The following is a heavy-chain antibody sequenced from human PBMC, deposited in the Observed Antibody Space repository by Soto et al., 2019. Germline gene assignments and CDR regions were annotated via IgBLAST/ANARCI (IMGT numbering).Heavy chain of an antibody. J-gene: IGHJ4*02. CDR1: GGTFSSYT. Sequence: ASVKVSCKASGGTFSSYTISWVRQAPGQGLEWMGRIIPILGIANYAQKFQGRVTMTRDTSTSTVYMELSSLRSEDTAVYYCASSGWGYSSGRELNYWGQGTLVTVSS. CDR3: ASSGWGYSSGRELNY. V-gene: IGHV1-69*02. D-gene: IGHD6-19*01. CDR2: IIPILGIA.